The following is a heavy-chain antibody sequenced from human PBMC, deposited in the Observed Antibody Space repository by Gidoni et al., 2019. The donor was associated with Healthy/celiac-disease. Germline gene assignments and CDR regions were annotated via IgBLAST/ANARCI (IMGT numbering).Heavy chain of an antibody. CDR1: GFTFSSYS. CDR3: ARDRDFGVVPYFDY. J-gene: IGHJ4*02. CDR2: ISSSSSYI. Sequence: EVQLVESGGGLVKPGGSLRLSCAASGFTFSSYSMNWVRQAPGKGLEWVSSISSSSSYIYYADSVKGRFTISRDNAKNSLYLQMNSLRAEDTAVYYCARDRDFGVVPYFDYWGQGTLVTVSS. V-gene: IGHV3-21*01. D-gene: IGHD3-3*01.